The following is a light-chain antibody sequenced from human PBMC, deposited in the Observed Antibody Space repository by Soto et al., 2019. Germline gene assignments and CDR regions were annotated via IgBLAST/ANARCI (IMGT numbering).Light chain of an antibody. CDR1: SSDVGSYNR. J-gene: IGLJ1*01. CDR3: NSYTSSNTYV. Sequence: QSVLTQPPSVSGAPVQSVTISCTGTSSDVGSYNRVSWYQQPPGTAPKLMIYEVSNRPSGVPDRFSGSKSGNTASLTISGLQAEDEADYYCNSYTSSNTYVFGTGTKVTVL. CDR2: EVS. V-gene: IGLV2-18*02.